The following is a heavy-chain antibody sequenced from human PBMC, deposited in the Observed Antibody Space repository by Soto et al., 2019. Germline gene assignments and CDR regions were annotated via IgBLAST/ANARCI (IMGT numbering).Heavy chain of an antibody. CDR1: GFTFSSYC. V-gene: IGHV3-30*18. D-gene: IGHD6-13*01. CDR2: ISYDGSNK. CDR3: AKDVDYSSSWYIGYYYYYGMDV. Sequence: PGGSPGLSCAAPGFTFSSYCMHWVRQAPGKGLEWVAVISYDGSNKYYADSVKGRFTISRDNPKNTLYLQMNSLRAEDTAVYYCAKDVDYSSSWYIGYYYYYGMDVWGKGTRVTVCS. J-gene: IGHJ6*04.